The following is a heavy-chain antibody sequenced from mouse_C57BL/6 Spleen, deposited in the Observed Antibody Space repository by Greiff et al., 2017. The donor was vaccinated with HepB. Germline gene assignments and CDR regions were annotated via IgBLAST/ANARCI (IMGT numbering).Heavy chain of an antibody. CDR3: ARWDYGYYEFAY. V-gene: IGHV1-75*01. CDR2: IFPGSGST. CDR1: GYTFTDYY. Sequence: QVHVKQSGPELVKPGASVKISCKASGYTFTDYYINWVKQRPGQGLEWIGWIFPGSGSTYYNEKFKGKATLTVDKSSSTAYMLLSSLTSEDSAVYFCARWDYGYYEFAYWGQGTLVTVSA. D-gene: IGHD2-3*01. J-gene: IGHJ3*01.